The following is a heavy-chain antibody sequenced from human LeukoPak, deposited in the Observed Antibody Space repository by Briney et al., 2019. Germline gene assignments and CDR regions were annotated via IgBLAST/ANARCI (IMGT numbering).Heavy chain of an antibody. D-gene: IGHD3-22*01. CDR3: AKQITMIVVVNRTRASDI. V-gene: IGHV1-2*02. J-gene: IGHJ3*02. Sequence: ASVKVSCKDSGYTFTGYYMHGVRQAPGQGGEGMGWINPNSGGTNYAQKFQGRVTMTRDTSISTASMELSRLRSDDTAVYYCAKQITMIVVVNRTRASDIWGQGTMVSVSS. CDR1: GYTFTGYY. CDR2: INPNSGGT.